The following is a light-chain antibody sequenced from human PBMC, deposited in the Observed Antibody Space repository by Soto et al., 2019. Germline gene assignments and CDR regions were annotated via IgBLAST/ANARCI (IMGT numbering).Light chain of an antibody. CDR1: QSVSDN. J-gene: IGKJ4*01. V-gene: IGKV3-15*01. CDR3: QQYNNWPLT. CDR2: GAS. Sequence: EIVLTMSPGTLSVSRLEVATGGFMASQSVSDNLAWYQQKPGQAPRLLIYGASTGATSIPARFSGSGSGTEFTLTISSLQSEDFAIYSCQQYNNWPLTFGGGTKVDIK.